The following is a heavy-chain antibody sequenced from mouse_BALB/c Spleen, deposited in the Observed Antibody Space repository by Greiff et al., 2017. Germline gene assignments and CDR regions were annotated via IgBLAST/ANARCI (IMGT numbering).Heavy chain of an antibody. CDR1: GYTFTSYT. CDR3: ARGGNYPAWFAY. D-gene: IGHD2-1*01. J-gene: IGHJ3*01. CDR2: INPSSGYT. V-gene: IGHV1-4*02. Sequence: VQLQQSGAELARPGASVKMSCKASGYTFTSYTMHWVKQRPGQGLEWIGYINPSSGYTEYNQKFKDKTTLTADKSSSTAYMQLSSLTSEDSAVYYCARGGNYPAWFAYWGQGTLVTVSA.